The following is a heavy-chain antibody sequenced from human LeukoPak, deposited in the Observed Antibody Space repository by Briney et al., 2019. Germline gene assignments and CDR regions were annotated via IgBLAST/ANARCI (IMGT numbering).Heavy chain of an antibody. CDR3: ARDFSYDSSGYHPFDY. J-gene: IGHJ4*02. D-gene: IGHD3-22*01. CDR1: GGSISSSSYY. V-gene: IGHV4-39*07. Sequence: SSETLSLTCTVSGGSISSSSYYWGWIRQPPGKGLEWIGSIYYSGSTYYNPSLKSRVTISVDTSKNQFSLKLSSVTAADTAVYYCARDFSYDSSGYHPFDYWGQGTLVTVSS. CDR2: IYYSGST.